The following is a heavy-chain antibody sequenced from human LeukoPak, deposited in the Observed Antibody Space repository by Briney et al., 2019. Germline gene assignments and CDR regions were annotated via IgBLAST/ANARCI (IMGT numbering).Heavy chain of an antibody. CDR1: GFTFSIYA. D-gene: IGHD3-9*01. Sequence: PGGSLRLSCAASGFTFSIYAMSWVRLAPGKGLEWVSGIRTGSQSTHYADSVKGRFTISRDNSKNTLYLQMNNLRAEDTAVYYCANGFDPGNWGQGTLVTVSS. V-gene: IGHV3-23*01. J-gene: IGHJ4*02. CDR3: ANGFDPGN. CDR2: IRTGSQST.